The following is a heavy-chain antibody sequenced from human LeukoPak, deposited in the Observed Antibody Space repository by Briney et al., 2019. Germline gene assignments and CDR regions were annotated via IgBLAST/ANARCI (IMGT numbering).Heavy chain of an antibody. Sequence: GASVKVSCKASGYTFTTYDISWVRQAPGQGLEWMGWISAYNGNTHYAQKFQGRVTMTTDTSTSTAYMELRSLRSDDTAVYYCARVAHGQWHDFWGQGTLVTVSS. V-gene: IGHV1-18*01. J-gene: IGHJ4*02. CDR2: ISAYNGNT. D-gene: IGHD6-19*01. CDR3: ARVAHGQWHDF. CDR1: GYTFTTYD.